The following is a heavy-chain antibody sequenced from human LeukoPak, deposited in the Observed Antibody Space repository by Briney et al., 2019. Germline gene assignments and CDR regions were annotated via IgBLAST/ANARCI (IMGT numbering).Heavy chain of an antibody. V-gene: IGHV3-7*01. J-gene: IGHJ4*02. CDR1: GFTFSSYA. CDR2: INQDGSET. CDR3: GCIGGSWYEDF. D-gene: IGHD6-13*01. Sequence: GGSLRLSCAASGFTFSSYAMHWVRQAPGKGLEWVASINQDGSETHCVDSVKGRLTISRDNAKNLLYLQMRSLRVEDTAVYYCGCIGGSWYEDFWGQGTLVTVSS.